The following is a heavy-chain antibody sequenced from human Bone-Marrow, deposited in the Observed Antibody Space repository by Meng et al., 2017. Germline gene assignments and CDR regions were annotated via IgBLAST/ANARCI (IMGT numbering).Heavy chain of an antibody. D-gene: IGHD6-13*01. CDR3: ARDEDISAAGKLFGDY. CDR1: GYTFPDYY. Sequence: VRLVRFGAEVKKPGASVKVSCKASGYTFPDYYLHWVRRAPGQGLEWMGRINPKSGDTHYAQKFQGRVTMTGDTSISTAYMELSGLRSDDTAMYYCARDEDISAAGKLFGDYWGQGTLVTVSS. J-gene: IGHJ4*02. CDR2: INPKSGDT. V-gene: IGHV1-2*06.